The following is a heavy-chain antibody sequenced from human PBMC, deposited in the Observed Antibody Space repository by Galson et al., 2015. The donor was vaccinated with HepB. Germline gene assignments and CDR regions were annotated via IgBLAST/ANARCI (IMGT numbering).Heavy chain of an antibody. Sequence: SLRLSCAASGFTFSSHWMSWVRQAPGKGLEWVASIKPAGSEKYYVDSVRGRFTFSRDNAKNSLYLQMNSLRAEDTAVYYCARVESHAFDIWGQGTIVTVSS. CDR2: IKPAGSEK. CDR1: GFTFSSHW. J-gene: IGHJ3*02. CDR3: ARVESHAFDI. V-gene: IGHV3-7*01. D-gene: IGHD3-3*01.